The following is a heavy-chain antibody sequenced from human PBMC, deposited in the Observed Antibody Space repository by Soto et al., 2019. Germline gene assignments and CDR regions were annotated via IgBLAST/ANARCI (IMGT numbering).Heavy chain of an antibody. Sequence: VQLVEAGGGVVQPGRSLRLSCAASGFTFSSYAMHWVRQAPGKGLEGVAVISYDGSNKNYADSVKGRFTIARDNAENTLYLQMNSLGAEDTAVYYCARGPSSLTRFDYWGQGTLVTVSS. D-gene: IGHD2-2*01. CDR2: ISYDGSNK. CDR1: GFTFSSYA. CDR3: ARGPSSLTRFDY. V-gene: IGHV3-30-3*01. J-gene: IGHJ4*02.